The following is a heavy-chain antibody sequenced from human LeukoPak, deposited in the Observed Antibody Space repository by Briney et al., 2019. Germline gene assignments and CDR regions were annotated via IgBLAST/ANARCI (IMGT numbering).Heavy chain of an antibody. V-gene: IGHV3-23*01. CDR3: AKGWKQQLARLYYYYGMDV. D-gene: IGHD6-13*01. CDR1: GFTFSSYA. CDR2: ISGSGGST. J-gene: IGHJ6*02. Sequence: GGSLRLSCAASGFTFSSYAMSWVRQAPGKGLEWVSAISGSGGSTYYADSVKGRFTISRDNSKNTLYLQMNSLRAEDTAVYYCAKGWKQQLARLYYYYGMDVWGQGTMVTVSS.